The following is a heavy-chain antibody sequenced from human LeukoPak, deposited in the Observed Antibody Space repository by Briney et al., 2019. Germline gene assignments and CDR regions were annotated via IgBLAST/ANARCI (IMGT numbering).Heavy chain of an antibody. CDR2: IYPGDSDT. D-gene: IGHD1-7*01. V-gene: IGHV5-51*01. Sequence: RESPKISCKGSGYRFTDYWIGWVRQMPGKGLEWMGIIYPGDSDTRYSPSFQGQVTISADKSINTAHLQWSSLKASDTAMYYCARGAAGTTPDYYYFGLDVWGQGTTVRVSS. CDR3: ARGAAGTTPDYYYFGLDV. J-gene: IGHJ6*02. CDR1: GYRFTDYW.